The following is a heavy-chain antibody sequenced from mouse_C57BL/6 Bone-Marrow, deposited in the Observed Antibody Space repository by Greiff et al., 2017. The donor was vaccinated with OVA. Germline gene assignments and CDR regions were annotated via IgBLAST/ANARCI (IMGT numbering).Heavy chain of an antibody. CDR1: GYSITSGYY. V-gene: IGHV3-6*01. CDR3: ARGYGNYNWFAY. D-gene: IGHD2-10*02. J-gene: IGHJ3*01. Sequence: ESGPGLVKPSQSLSLTCSVTGYSITSGYYWNWIRQFPGNKLEWMGYISYDGSNNYNPSLKNRISITRDTSKNQFFLKLNSVTTEDTATYYCARGYGNYNWFAYWGQGTLVTVSA. CDR2: ISYDGSN.